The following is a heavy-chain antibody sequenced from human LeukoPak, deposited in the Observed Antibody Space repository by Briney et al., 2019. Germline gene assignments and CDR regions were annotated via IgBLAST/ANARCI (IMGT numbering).Heavy chain of an antibody. CDR3: AGLVGRYSSGLYYYYFDY. CDR2: MYLSGTT. Sequence: SDTLSLTCTVSGDSINSLDLLSWVRQPPGKRLEWIGEMYLSGTTPSNPSVKSRVTISIDKSKNQFFLNLSSVTAADTAVYYCAGLVGRYSSGLYYYYFDYWGQGTLVTVSS. CDR1: GDSINSLDL. J-gene: IGHJ4*02. V-gene: IGHV4-4*02. D-gene: IGHD3-22*01.